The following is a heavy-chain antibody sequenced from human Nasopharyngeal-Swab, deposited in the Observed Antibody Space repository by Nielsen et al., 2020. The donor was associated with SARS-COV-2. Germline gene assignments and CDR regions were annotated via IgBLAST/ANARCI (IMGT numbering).Heavy chain of an antibody. CDR3: AKSQYQLLLVYGMDV. D-gene: IGHD2-2*01. Sequence: SLKISCAASGFTFSSSSLPFFLPSSGKVLEWVSGISWNSGSIGYADSVKGRFTISRDNAKNSLYLQMNSLRAEDTALYYCAKSQYQLLLVYGMDVWGQGTTVTVSS. V-gene: IGHV3-9*01. J-gene: IGHJ6*02. CDR2: ISWNSGSI. CDR1: GFTFSSSS.